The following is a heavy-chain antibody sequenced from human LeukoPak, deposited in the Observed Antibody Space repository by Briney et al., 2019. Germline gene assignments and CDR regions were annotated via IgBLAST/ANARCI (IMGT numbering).Heavy chain of an antibody. D-gene: IGHD3-10*01. CDR1: GGSISSYY. J-gene: IGHJ5*02. V-gene: IGHV4-59*08. CDR3: ARRGSGSYYHNWFDP. CDR2: IYYSGST. Sequence: PSETLSFTCTVSGGSISSYYWSWIRQPPGKGLEWIGYIYYSGSTNYNPSLKSRVTISVDTSKNQFSLKLSSVTAADTAVYYCARRGSGSYYHNWFDPWGQGTLVTVSS.